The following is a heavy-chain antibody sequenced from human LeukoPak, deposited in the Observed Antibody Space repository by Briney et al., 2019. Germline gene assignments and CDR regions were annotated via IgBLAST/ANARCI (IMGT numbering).Heavy chain of an antibody. CDR2: INTDGSNT. D-gene: IGHD3-10*01. J-gene: IGHJ4*02. CDR1: GFTFSTYW. CDR3: ASTSRGFIDY. Sequence: GGSLRLSCAASGFTFSTYWMHWVRQVPGKGLVWVSRINTDGSNTSYAAPVKGRFTISRDNSKNSLYLQMNSLSGEDAAVYYCASTSRGFIDYWGQGTLVTVSS. V-gene: IGHV3-74*01.